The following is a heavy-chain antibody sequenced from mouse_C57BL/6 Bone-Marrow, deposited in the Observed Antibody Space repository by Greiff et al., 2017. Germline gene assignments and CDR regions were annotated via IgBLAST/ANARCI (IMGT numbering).Heavy chain of an antibody. CDR2: INPNNGGT. V-gene: IGHV1-22*01. Sequence: EVQLQQSGPELVKPGASVKMSCKASGYTFTDYNMHWVKQSHGKSLEWIGYINPNNGGTSYTQKFKGKTTLTVNKSPSTAYMELRNLTSEDSAVYYCASDTTVVGYFGYWGQGTTLTVSS. J-gene: IGHJ2*01. CDR3: ASDTTVVGYFGY. CDR1: GYTFTDYN. D-gene: IGHD1-1*01.